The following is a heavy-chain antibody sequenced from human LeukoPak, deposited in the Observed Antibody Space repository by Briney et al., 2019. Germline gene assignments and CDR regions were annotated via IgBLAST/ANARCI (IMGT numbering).Heavy chain of an antibody. CDR3: ARARADPDCSGASCYRYTFDI. V-gene: IGHV3-48*04. CDR2: ISSSSSTI. J-gene: IGHJ3*02. CDR1: GFTFSTYS. Sequence: PGGSLRLSCAASGFTFSTYSMTWVRQAPGKGLEWVSYISSSSSTIYYADSLKGRFTISRDNAKNSLYLQMNSLRAEDTALYYCARARADPDCSGASCYRYTFDIWGQGTMVTVSS. D-gene: IGHD2-15*01.